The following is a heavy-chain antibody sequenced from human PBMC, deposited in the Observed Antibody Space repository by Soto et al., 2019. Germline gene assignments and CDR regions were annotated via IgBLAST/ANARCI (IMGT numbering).Heavy chain of an antibody. Sequence: GSLRLSCAASGFTFSSYWMSWVRQAPGKGLEWIGSIYYSGSTYYNPSLKSRVTISVDTSKNQFSLKLSSVTAADTAVYYCARYSPELWFGELSWFDPWGQGTLVTVSS. CDR1: GFTFSSYW. CDR2: IYYSGST. J-gene: IGHJ5*02. D-gene: IGHD3-10*01. CDR3: ARYSPELWFGELSWFDP. V-gene: IGHV4-39*01.